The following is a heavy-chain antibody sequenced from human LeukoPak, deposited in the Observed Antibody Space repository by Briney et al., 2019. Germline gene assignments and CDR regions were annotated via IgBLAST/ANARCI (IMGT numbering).Heavy chain of an antibody. Sequence: GGSLRLSCAASGFIFSSYAMNWLRQAPGKGLDWVSAISGSGDTTYYADSVKGRFTISRDNSKNTLYLQMKSLRAEDTAVYYCAKSNYELWSGYSYWGQGTLVTVSS. CDR3: AKSNYELWSGYSY. CDR1: GFIFSSYA. J-gene: IGHJ4*02. V-gene: IGHV3-23*01. D-gene: IGHD3-3*01. CDR2: ISGSGDTT.